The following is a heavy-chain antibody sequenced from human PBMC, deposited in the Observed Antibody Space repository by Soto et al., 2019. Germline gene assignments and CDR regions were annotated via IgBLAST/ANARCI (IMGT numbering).Heavy chain of an antibody. CDR3: ATSTTLVTYSSYHYCMDV. Sequence: ASVKVSCKASGYTFTSYYMHWVRQAPGQGLEWMGIINPSGGSTSYAQKFQGRVTMTRDTSTSTVYMELSSLRSEDTALYYCATSTTLVTYSSYHYCMDVCGRGTTGAVCS. CDR2: INPSGGST. CDR1: GYTFTSYY. D-gene: IGHD1-26*01. V-gene: IGHV1-46*01. J-gene: IGHJ6*01.